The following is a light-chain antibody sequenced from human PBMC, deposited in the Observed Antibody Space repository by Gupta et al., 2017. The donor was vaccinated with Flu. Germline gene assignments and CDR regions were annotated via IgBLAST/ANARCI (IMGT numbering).Light chain of an antibody. CDR3: SSYTSSSTYV. Sequence: QSALTQPPSVSGSPGPSVTISCTGTSSDVGTDNRVSWYQQPPGTAPKLMIYEVSNRPSGVPDRFSGSKSGNTASLTISGLQGEDEADYYCSSYTSSSTYVFGTGTKVTVL. CDR2: EVS. J-gene: IGLJ1*01. CDR1: SSDVGTDNR. V-gene: IGLV2-18*02.